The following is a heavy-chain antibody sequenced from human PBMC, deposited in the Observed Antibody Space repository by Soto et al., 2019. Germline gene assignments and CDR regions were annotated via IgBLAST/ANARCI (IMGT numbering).Heavy chain of an antibody. CDR1: GFTFSSYG. Sequence: GGSLRLSFAASGFTFSSYGMHWVRQAPGKGLEWVAVIWYDVSNKYYADSVKGRFTISRDNSKNTLYLQMNSLRAEDTGVYYCASVFVMLRRPPRATLFPSTRSSDL. D-gene: IGHD1-26*01. CDR2: IWYDVSNK. V-gene: IGHV3-33*01. CDR3: ASVFVMLRRPPRATLFPSTRSSDL. J-gene: IGHJ2*01.